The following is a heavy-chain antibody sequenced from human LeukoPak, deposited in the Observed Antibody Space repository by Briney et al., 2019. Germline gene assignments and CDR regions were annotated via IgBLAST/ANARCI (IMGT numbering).Heavy chain of an antibody. D-gene: IGHD3-22*01. V-gene: IGHV1-46*01. CDR1: GYTFTSYY. CDR2: INPSGGST. CDR3: ARDPSQTNYDSSGYYYAPPGY. Sequence: ASVKVSYKASGYTFTSYYMHWVRQAPGQGLEWMGIINPSGGSTSYAQKFQGRVTMTRDTSTSTVYMELSSLRSEDTAVYYCARDPSQTNYDSSGYYYAPPGYWGQGTLVTVSS. J-gene: IGHJ4*02.